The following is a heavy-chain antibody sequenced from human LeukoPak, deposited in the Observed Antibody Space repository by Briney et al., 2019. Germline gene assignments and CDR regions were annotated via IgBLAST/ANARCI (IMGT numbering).Heavy chain of an antibody. D-gene: IGHD4-23*01. Sequence: SETLCLTCTASGGSISSYYWSWIRQPPGEGLEWVGSINYSGSTNYNPSLKSRVTISVDTSKNQFSLKLSSVTAADTAVYYCARGTLIDYGGNLSPHFDYWGQETLVTVSS. CDR2: INYSGST. CDR1: GGSISSYY. V-gene: IGHV4-59*13. CDR3: ARGTLIDYGGNLSPHFDY. J-gene: IGHJ4*02.